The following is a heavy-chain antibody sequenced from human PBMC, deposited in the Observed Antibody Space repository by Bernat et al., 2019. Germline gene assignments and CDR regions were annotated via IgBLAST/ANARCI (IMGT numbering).Heavy chain of an antibody. CDR3: TRDSMTTVTGYYYYYYMDV. Sequence: EVQLVESGGGLVQPGRSLRLSCTAAGFTFGDYAMSWVRQAPGKGLEWVGFIRSKSYGGTTEYGASVKGRYTISRDDSKSIAYLQMNSLKTEDTAVYYCTRDSMTTVTGYYYYYYMDVWGKGTTVTVSS. J-gene: IGHJ6*03. CDR1: GFTFGDYA. D-gene: IGHD4-17*01. V-gene: IGHV3-49*04. CDR2: IRSKSYGGTT.